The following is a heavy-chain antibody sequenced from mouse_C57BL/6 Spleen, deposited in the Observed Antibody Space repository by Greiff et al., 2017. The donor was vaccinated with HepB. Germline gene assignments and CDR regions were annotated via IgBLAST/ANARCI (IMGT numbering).Heavy chain of an antibody. D-gene: IGHD1-1*01. V-gene: IGHV1-81*01. CDR3: ARVSSYYYGSSYYAMDY. Sequence: VQRVESGAELARPGASVKLSCKASGYTFTSYGISWVKQRTGQGLEWIGEIYPRSGNTYYNEKFTGKATLTADKSSSTAYMELRSLTSEDSAVYFCARVSSYYYGSSYYAMDYWGQGTSVTVSS. J-gene: IGHJ4*01. CDR1: GYTFTSYG. CDR2: IYPRSGNT.